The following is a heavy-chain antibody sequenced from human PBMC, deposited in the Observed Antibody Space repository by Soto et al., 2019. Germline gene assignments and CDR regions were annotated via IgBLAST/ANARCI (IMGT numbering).Heavy chain of an antibody. D-gene: IGHD3-10*01. CDR2: IYYSGST. CDR3: ARSYYYGLDY. V-gene: IGHV4-59*01. CDR1: GDSITSYY. J-gene: IGHJ4*02. Sequence: SETLSLTCTASGDSITSYYWNWIRQPPGKGLEWIGYIYYSGSTNYNPSLRSRVTISVDTSKNQFSLKLSSVTAADTAVYYCARSYYYGLDYWGLGSLVTVSS.